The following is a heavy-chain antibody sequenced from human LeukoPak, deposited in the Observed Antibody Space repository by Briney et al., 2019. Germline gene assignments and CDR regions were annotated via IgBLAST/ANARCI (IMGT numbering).Heavy chain of an antibody. CDR2: ISYDGSNK. D-gene: IGHD5-12*01. Sequence: GGSLRLSCAASGFTFSSYAMHWVRQAPGKGLEWVAVISYDGSNKYYADSVKGRFTISRDNSKNTLYLQMNSLRAEDTAVYYCAKDVEYEWLRLPAAWGQGTLVTVSS. CDR3: AKDVEYEWLRLPAA. J-gene: IGHJ4*02. CDR1: GFTFSSYA. V-gene: IGHV3-30*04.